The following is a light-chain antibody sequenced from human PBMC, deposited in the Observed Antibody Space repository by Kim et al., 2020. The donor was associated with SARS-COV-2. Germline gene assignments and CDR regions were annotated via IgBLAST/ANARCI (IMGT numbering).Light chain of an antibody. V-gene: IGKV1-5*01. Sequence: ASVGDSVTVTCRASQSISRRLAWYQQKPGKAPKLLIFDASKLEGGVSSRVSGSGSGTEFTLTISSVQPDDFATYYCQEYNGYSGIFGQGTKVDIK. CDR1: QSISRR. CDR3: QEYNGYSGI. CDR2: DAS. J-gene: IGKJ1*01.